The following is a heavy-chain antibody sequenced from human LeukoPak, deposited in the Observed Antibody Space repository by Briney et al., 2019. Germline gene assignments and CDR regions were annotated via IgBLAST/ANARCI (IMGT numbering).Heavy chain of an antibody. D-gene: IGHD2-2*02. CDR3: AKDWSDIVVVPAAILDV. CDR1: GFTFTFYG. CDR2: ISGSGGST. Sequence: PGGTLRLSCAASGFTFTFYGMSWVRQAPGKGLEWVSAISGSGGSTYYADSVKGRFTISRDNSKNTLYLQMNSLRAEDTAVYYCAKDWSDIVVVPAAILDVWGKGTTVTISS. V-gene: IGHV3-23*01. J-gene: IGHJ6*04.